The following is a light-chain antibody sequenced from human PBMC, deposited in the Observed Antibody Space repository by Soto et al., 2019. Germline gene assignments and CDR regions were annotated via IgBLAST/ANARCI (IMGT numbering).Light chain of an antibody. CDR3: QQYAGSPLA. CDR2: GAS. V-gene: IGKV3-20*01. J-gene: IGKJ4*01. CDR1: QSVSSTY. Sequence: ESVLTQSPGTLSLSPGERATLSCRASQSVSSTYLAWYQQRPGQAPRLLIYGASSMGTGIPDRFSGSASGTDFTLTISRLEPEDFAVYYCQQYAGSPLAFGGGTKVEIK.